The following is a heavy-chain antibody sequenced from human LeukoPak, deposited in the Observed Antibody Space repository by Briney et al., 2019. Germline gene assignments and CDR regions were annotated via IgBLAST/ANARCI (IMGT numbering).Heavy chain of an antibody. Sequence: GGSLRLSCAASGFTVSSNYMSWVRQAPGKGLEWVSVIYSGGSTYYADSVKGRFTISRDNSKNTLYLQMNSLRAEDTALYYCARGWNTTPRSGFDIWGLGTMVTVSS. J-gene: IGHJ3*02. CDR3: ARGWNTTPRSGFDI. D-gene: IGHD1/OR15-1a*01. V-gene: IGHV3-53*01. CDR1: GFTVSSNY. CDR2: IYSGGST.